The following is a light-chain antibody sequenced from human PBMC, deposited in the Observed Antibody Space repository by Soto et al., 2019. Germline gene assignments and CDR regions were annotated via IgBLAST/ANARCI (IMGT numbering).Light chain of an antibody. CDR1: QDISRW. CDR3: QQGSSFPWT. J-gene: IGKJ1*01. CDR2: AAS. Sequence: DIQMTQSPSSVSASVGDRVTITCRASQDISRWLAWYQQKPGKAPKLLIYAASSLQSGVPSRFSGSGSGTDFTLTISSLQPADFATYYCQQGSSFPWTFGQVTKVEIK. V-gene: IGKV1-12*01.